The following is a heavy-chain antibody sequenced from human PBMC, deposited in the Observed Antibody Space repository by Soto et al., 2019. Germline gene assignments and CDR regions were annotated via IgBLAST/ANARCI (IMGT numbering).Heavy chain of an antibody. D-gene: IGHD6-19*01. CDR1: GFTFSSYG. CDR3: VRDGRKVRAVAGPDY. CDR2: IWYDGSNK. Sequence: QVQLVESGGGVVQPGRSLRLSCAASGFTFSSYGMHWVRQAPGKGLEWVAVIWYDGSNKYYADSVKGRFTISRDNSKNTLYLQMNSLRAEDTAVYYCVRDGRKVRAVAGPDYWGQGTLVTVSS. V-gene: IGHV3-33*01. J-gene: IGHJ4*02.